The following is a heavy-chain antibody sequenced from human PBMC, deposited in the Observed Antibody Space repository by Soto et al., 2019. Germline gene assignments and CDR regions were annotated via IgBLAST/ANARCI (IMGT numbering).Heavy chain of an antibody. CDR2: IVPIFGKA. D-gene: IGHD3-10*01. CDR3: ARGRDGSNYYFDY. V-gene: IGHV1-69*13. J-gene: IGHJ4*02. Sequence: SVKVSCKASGGTFSDSVTSWVRQAPGQGLEWMGGIVPIFGKANLAEKFQDRVTITADESTSTAYMKLTSLRSEDTAVYYCARGRDGSNYYFDYWGQGTLVTVSS. CDR1: GGTFSDSV.